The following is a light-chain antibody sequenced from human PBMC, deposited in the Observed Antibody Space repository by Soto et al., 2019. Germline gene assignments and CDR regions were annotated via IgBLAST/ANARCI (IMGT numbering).Light chain of an antibody. Sequence: PGESATLSCRASQSVRSSYLAWYQQKPGQAPRLLVYGASSRATGIPDRFSGSGSGTDFTLTVSRLEPEDFAVYYWQQYGGSPWTFGQGTKVEIK. V-gene: IGKV3-20*01. J-gene: IGKJ1*01. CDR1: QSVRSSY. CDR2: GAS. CDR3: QQYGGSPWT.